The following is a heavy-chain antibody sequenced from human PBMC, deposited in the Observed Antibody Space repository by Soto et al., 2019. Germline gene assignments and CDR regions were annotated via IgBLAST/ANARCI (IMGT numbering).Heavy chain of an antibody. D-gene: IGHD6-13*01. V-gene: IGHV4-31*03. CDR2: IYYSGST. CDR1: GGSISSGGYY. J-gene: IGHJ5*02. CDR3: AVGSSTSWFEGWGTNWFDP. Sequence: SETLSLTCTVSGGSISSGGYYWSWIRQHPGKGLEWIGYIYYSGSTYYNPSLKSRVTISVDTSKNQFSLKLSSVTAADTAVYYCAVGSSTSWFEGWGTNWFDPWGQGTLVTVSS.